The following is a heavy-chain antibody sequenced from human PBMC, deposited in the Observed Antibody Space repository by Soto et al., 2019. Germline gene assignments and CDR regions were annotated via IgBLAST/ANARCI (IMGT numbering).Heavy chain of an antibody. V-gene: IGHV3-23*01. J-gene: IGHJ4*02. CDR2: ISGSGGST. CDR1: GFTFSSYA. CDR3: AKGPDIVVVPAGFDY. D-gene: IGHD2-2*01. Sequence: EVQLLESGGGLVQPGGSLRPSCAASGFTFSSYAMSWVRQAPGKGLEWVSAISGSGGSTYYADSVKGRFTISRDNSKNTLYLQMNSLRAEDTAVYYCAKGPDIVVVPAGFDYWGQGTLVTVSS.